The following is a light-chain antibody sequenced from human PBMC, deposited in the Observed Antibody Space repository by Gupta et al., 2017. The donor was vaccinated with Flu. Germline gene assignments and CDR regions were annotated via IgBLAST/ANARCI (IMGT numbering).Light chain of an antibody. CDR2: DKN. J-gene: IGLJ2*01. CDR3: NTRDGSGTQLV. V-gene: IGLV3-19*01. CDR1: TLGSYY. Sequence: HTLTITFRGDTLGSYYATWFQQSPGQAPFLVIYDKNNRPSGIPARFSGSTSVNTASLTITGALAEDEAEYYCNTRDGSGTQLVFGGGTKLTVL.